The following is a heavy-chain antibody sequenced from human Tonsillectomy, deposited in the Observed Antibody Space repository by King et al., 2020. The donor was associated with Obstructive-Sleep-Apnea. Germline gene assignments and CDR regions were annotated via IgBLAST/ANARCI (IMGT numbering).Heavy chain of an antibody. CDR3: ARDYYDSSGYYSFDY. J-gene: IGHJ4*02. CDR1: GFTLSDYY. V-gene: IGHV3-11*01. Sequence: QLVQSGGGLVKPGGSLRLSCAASGFTLSDYYMSWIRQAPGKGLEWVSYISSSGCIIYYADSVKEQLTISRDNAKNSLYLQINSLRAEDTAVYYCARDYYDSSGYYSFDYWGQGTLVTVSS. D-gene: IGHD3-22*01. CDR2: ISSSGCII.